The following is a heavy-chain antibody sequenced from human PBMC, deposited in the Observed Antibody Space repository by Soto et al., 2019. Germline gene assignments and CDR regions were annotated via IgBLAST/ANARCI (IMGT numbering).Heavy chain of an antibody. CDR3: AKDSYYDILSGYYDQ. J-gene: IGHJ4*02. CDR1: EFTFGNYA. CDR2: ISGSGSRT. Sequence: GGSLRLSCAASEFTFGNYAMSWVRQAPGKGLEWVSAISGSGSRTYYADSVKGRFSISRDNAKNTLYLQMSSLRAEDTAVYYCAKDSYYDILSGYYDQWGQGTLVTVSS. V-gene: IGHV3-23*01. D-gene: IGHD3-9*01.